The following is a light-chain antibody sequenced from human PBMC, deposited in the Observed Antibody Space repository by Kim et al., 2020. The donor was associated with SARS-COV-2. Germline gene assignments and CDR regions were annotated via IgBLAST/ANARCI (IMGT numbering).Light chain of an antibody. CDR1: NTNVGNQG. CDR2: RNN. Sequence: QTATLTCPGNNTNVGNQGAAWLQQHQGHPPKLLSYRNNNRPSGISERFSASRSGDTASLTITGLQPEDETDYYCSAWDSSLSAWVFGGGTKLTVL. CDR3: SAWDSSLSAWV. V-gene: IGLV10-54*04. J-gene: IGLJ3*02.